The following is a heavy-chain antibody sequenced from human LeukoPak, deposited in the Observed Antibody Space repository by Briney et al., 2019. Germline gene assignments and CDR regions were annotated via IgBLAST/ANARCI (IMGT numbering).Heavy chain of an antibody. V-gene: IGHV3-11*01. J-gene: IGHJ3*01. CDR1: GFTLSDYY. Sequence: GGSLRLSYAASGFTLSDYYMSLMHLDPGARLEWISDISGSAITIYYAEHLNGRFTISRDNAKKSLYLQMNSLMCEDTAEDCFSRVRDDSTCFYYGARYAFDLWGQGTMVTVSP. CDR3: SRVRDDSTCFYYGARYAFDL. D-gene: IGHD3-22*01. CDR2: ISGSAITI.